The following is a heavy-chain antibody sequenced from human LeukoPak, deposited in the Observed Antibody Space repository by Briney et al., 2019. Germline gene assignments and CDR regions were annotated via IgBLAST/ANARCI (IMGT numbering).Heavy chain of an antibody. CDR1: GFTVSFYA. V-gene: IGHV3-23*01. D-gene: IGHD2-2*01. CDR3: VKDPDPRYCSSTSCSPI. CDR2: IAGGGSST. Sequence: GGSLRLSCAASGFTVSFYAMSWVRQAPGKGLEWVSVIAGGGSSTYYADPVKGRFTISRDNSKNTLYLQMNSLRVEDTAVYYCVKDPDPRYCSSTSCSPIWGQGTMVTVSS. J-gene: IGHJ3*02.